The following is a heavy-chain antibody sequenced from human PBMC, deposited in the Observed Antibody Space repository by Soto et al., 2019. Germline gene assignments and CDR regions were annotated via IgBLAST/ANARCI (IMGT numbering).Heavy chain of an antibody. CDR1: GFSFSKYG. CDR2: ITYDGSNK. V-gene: IGHV3-30*18. CDR3: AKALSEWIPTYGFDS. J-gene: IGHJ4*02. D-gene: IGHD3-3*01. Sequence: QVQLVESGGGVVQPGTSLRLSCAASGFSFSKYGIHWVRQAPGKGLEWVAIITYDGSNKYYLDSVKGRFTISRDNSRNTALLQRDSLTAEDTATYYCAKALSEWIPTYGFDSWGQGARVTVPS.